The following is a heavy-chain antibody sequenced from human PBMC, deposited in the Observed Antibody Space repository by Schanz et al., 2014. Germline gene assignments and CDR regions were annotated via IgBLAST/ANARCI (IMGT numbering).Heavy chain of an antibody. Sequence: DLEESGGGLIQRGESLRLSCSASGFSFSSYSMNWVRQAPGKGLEWLSYIDGKSTTVYYADSVKGRFTVSRDNSKNTLYLQMNSLRTEDTAVYYCARDRGYCSGGSCLTFDYWGQGTLVTVSS. V-gene: IGHV3-48*01. D-gene: IGHD2-15*01. CDR1: GFSFSSYS. CDR3: ARDRGYCSGGSCLTFDY. CDR2: IDGKSTTV. J-gene: IGHJ4*02.